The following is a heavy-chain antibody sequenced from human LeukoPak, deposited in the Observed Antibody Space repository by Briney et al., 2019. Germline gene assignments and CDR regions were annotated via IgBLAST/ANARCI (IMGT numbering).Heavy chain of an antibody. CDR3: VSLSVSTVRDSFDL. CDR2: IKKDGSVR. V-gene: IGHV3-7*01. J-gene: IGHJ3*01. D-gene: IGHD3-10*01. CDR1: GFAFDIYW. Sequence: AGGSLTLSCSASGFAFDIYWMTWVRHARGGGLEGGASIKKDGSVRQYVDAVTGRFTVCRDNAPNLLYLEMYSRRGDGTTVHCVVSLSVSTVRDSFDLWGQGTMVTVSS.